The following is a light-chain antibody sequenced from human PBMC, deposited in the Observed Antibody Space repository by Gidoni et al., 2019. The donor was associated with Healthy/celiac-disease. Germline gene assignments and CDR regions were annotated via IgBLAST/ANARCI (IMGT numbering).Light chain of an antibody. V-gene: IGKV4-1*01. CDR1: QSVLYSSNNKNY. CDR3: QQYYSTPVT. J-gene: IGKJ3*01. CDR2: WAS. Sequence: DIVMTQSPDSLAVSLGERATINCKSSQSVLYSSNNKNYLAWYQQKPGQPPTLIIYWASTRESGVPDRFSGSGSGTDFTLTISSLQAEDVAVYYCQQYYSTPVTFGPGTKVDIK.